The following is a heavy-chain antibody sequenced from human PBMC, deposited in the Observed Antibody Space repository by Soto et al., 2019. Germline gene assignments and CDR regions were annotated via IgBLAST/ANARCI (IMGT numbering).Heavy chain of an antibody. J-gene: IGHJ5*02. CDR2: INHSGST. D-gene: IGHD3-9*01. CDR1: GGSFSAYY. CDR3: AREKTYYDILTGYYWFDA. Sequence: PSETLSLTCDVYGGSFSAYYWTWIRQPPGKGLEWTGEINHSGSTNYNPSLKSRVTISLDTSKNQFSLKLTSVTAADTAVYYCAREKTYYDILTGYYWFDAWGQGTLVTV. V-gene: IGHV4-34*01.